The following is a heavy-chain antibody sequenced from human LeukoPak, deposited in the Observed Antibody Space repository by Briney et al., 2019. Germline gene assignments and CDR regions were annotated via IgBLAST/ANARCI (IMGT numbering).Heavy chain of an antibody. CDR2: ISYDGSNK. CDR1: RFTFSSYG. V-gene: IGHV3-30*18. CDR3: AKGTGYDY. Sequence: GGSLRLSCAASRFTFSSYGMHWVRQAPGKGLEWVAVISYDGSNKYYADSVKGRFTISRDNSKNTLYLQMNSLRAEGTAVYYCAKGTGYDYWGQGTLVTVSS. J-gene: IGHJ4*02. D-gene: IGHD7-27*01.